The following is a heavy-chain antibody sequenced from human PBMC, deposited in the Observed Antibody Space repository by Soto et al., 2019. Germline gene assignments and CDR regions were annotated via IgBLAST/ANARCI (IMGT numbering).Heavy chain of an antibody. CDR2: ISFDGGDA. Sequence: GGSLRLSCAASGFDFENHAMHWVRQPPGKGPEWLARISFDGGDAVYADSVKGRFTISRDNSNNTLSLQMDSLTPEDTAVYYCVVFCGGDCYNHWGQGTMVTVSS. V-gene: IGHV3-30-3*01. D-gene: IGHD2-21*02. CDR1: GFDFENHA. CDR3: VVFCGGDCYNH. J-gene: IGHJ4*02.